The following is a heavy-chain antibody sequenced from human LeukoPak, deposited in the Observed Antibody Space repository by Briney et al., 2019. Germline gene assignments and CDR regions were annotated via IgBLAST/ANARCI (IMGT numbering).Heavy chain of an antibody. CDR2: ISSSGSTI. J-gene: IGHJ6*04. V-gene: IGHV3-48*03. CDR1: GFTFSSYE. D-gene: IGHD3-10*02. CDR3: AELGITMIGVV. Sequence: GGSLRLSCAASGFTFSSYEMNWVRQAPGKGLEWVSYISSSGSTIYCADSVKGRFTISRDNAKNSLYLQMNSLRAEDTAVYYCAELGITMIGVVWGKGTTVTISS.